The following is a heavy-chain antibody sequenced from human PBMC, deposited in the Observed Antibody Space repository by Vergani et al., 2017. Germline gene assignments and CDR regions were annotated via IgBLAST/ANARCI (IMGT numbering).Heavy chain of an antibody. Sequence: QVQLQESGPGLVKPSETLSLTCAVSGYSISTGYYRGWIRQPPGKGLRWIGSIYHSGSTSYNPSLKSRVTISVDTSRNQFSLKLRSVTAADTAVYFCARVMYRDEASTGYRLEGMDIWGQGTTVTISS. CDR2: IYHSGST. V-gene: IGHV4-38-2*01. D-gene: IGHD3-9*01. CDR3: ARVMYRDEASTGYRLEGMDI. J-gene: IGHJ6*02. CDR1: GYSISTGYY.